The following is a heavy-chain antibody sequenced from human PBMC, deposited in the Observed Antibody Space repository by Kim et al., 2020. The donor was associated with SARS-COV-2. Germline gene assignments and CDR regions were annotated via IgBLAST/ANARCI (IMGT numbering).Heavy chain of an antibody. CDR3: AKALSGQEEFDY. V-gene: IGHV3-23*03. J-gene: IGHJ4*02. D-gene: IGHD2-8*02. Sequence: YYADSVKGRFTISRDNSKNTLYLQMNSLRADDTAVYYCAKALSGQEEFDYWGQGTLVTVSS.